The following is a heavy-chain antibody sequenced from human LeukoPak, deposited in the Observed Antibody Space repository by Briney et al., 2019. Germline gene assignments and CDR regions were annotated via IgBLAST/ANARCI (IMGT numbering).Heavy chain of an antibody. Sequence: PGGSLRLSCAASGFIFTSYTMNWVRQAPGKGLEWISFISTTDSITSYADSVQGRFTISRDNAKNSLYLQMSSLRADDTAVYYCARDHAWGFDSWGQGTLVTVSP. CDR1: GFIFTSYT. J-gene: IGHJ4*02. D-gene: IGHD7-27*01. CDR2: ISTTDSIT. V-gene: IGHV3-48*01. CDR3: ARDHAWGFDS.